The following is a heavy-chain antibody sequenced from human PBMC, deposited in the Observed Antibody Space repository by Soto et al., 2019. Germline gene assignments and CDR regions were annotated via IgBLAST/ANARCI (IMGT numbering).Heavy chain of an antibody. D-gene: IGHD5-12*01. J-gene: IGHJ5*02. CDR1: GCSVSSRSHF. V-gene: IGHV4-61*03. CDR3: ARYDAESGSNKLDP. Sequence: QVQLQESGPGVVKPSDTLSVTCTVSGCSVSSRSHFWSWIRQPPVGGLQWFGYIYYTGNTNYSPSVKSRATLSVDTSRNHFSLRLTAVTAADTAIYYCARYDAESGSNKLDPWGQGTLVTVSS. CDR2: IYYTGNT.